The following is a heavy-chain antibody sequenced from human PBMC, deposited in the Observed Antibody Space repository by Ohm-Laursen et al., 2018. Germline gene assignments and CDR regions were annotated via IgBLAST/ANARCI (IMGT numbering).Heavy chain of an antibody. CDR3: GRGLPGPGMAPRPRRSDV. J-gene: IGHJ3*01. Sequence: SQTLSLTCTVSGGSISSGGYSWTWVRQPPGKGLEWIGEMNHGGTTNYNPSLKSRVTMSMDTSKGQLSLKLTSVTAADTAIYYCGRGLPGPGMAPRPRRSDVWGQGTTVTVSS. D-gene: IGHD6-6*01. CDR2: MNHGGTT. CDR1: GGSISSGGYS. V-gene: IGHV4-30-2*01.